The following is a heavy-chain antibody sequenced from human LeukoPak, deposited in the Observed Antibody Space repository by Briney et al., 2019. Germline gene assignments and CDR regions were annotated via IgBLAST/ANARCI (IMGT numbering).Heavy chain of an antibody. D-gene: IGHD2-15*01. CDR1: GYTLTGYY. V-gene: IGHV1-2*02. CDR3: ARDPPLYCSGGSCYSGRS. CDR2: INPNSGGT. Sequence: ASVKVSCKASGYTLTGYYMHWVRQAPGQGLEWMGWINPNSGGTNYAQKFQGRVTMTRDTSISTAYMELSRLRSDDTAVYYCARDPPLYCSGGSCYSGRSWGQGTLVTVSS. J-gene: IGHJ4*02.